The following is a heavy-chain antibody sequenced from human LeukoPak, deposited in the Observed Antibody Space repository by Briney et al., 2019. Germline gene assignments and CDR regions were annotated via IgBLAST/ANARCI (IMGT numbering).Heavy chain of an antibody. D-gene: IGHD2-15*01. CDR1: GFTFSSYA. Sequence: PGGSLRLSCAASGFTFSSYAMSWVRQAPGKGLEWVSAISGSGGGTYYADSVKGRFTISRDNSKNTLYLQMNSLRAEDTAVYYCAKDGSGGSCYDSWGQGALVTVSS. J-gene: IGHJ5*01. CDR2: ISGSGGGT. V-gene: IGHV3-23*01. CDR3: AKDGSGGSCYDS.